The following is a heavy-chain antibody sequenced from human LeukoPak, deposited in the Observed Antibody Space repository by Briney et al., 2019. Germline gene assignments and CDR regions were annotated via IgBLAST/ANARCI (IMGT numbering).Heavy chain of an antibody. D-gene: IGHD6-19*01. V-gene: IGHV3-23*01. J-gene: IGHJ4*02. CDR3: AKGGGFYSSGWYYDY. CDR2: IIGSGGST. Sequence: GGSLRLSCAASGFTFSSYGMSWVRQAPGKGLEWVSGIIGSGGSTFYAGSVKGRFTISRDNSKNTLYLQMNSLRVEDTAVYYCAKGGGFYSSGWYYDYWGQGTLVTVSS. CDR1: GFTFSSYG.